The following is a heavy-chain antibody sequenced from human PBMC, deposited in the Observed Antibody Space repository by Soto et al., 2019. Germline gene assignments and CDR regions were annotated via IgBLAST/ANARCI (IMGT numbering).Heavy chain of an antibody. V-gene: IGHV3-7*03. CDR2: IKQDGSQK. CDR3: ARRSSGRLTTAWAPLDW. Sequence: GGSLRLSCAASGFTFSNYTMNWVRQTPGKGLKWVASIKQDGSQKFYVGSVRGRFTISRDNAKNSMFLQMNSLRADDTAVYYCARRSSGRLTTAWAPLDWWGQGTLVTVSS. CDR1: GFTFSNYT. D-gene: IGHD2-15*01. J-gene: IGHJ4*02.